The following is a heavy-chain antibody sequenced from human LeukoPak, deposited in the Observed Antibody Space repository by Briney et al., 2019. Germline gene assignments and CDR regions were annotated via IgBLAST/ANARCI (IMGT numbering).Heavy chain of an antibody. CDR3: AKHYTSAWYADY. CDR1: GFSFGNYA. J-gene: IGHJ4*02. CDR2: ISGSAGST. D-gene: IGHD6-19*01. Sequence: GGSLRLSCAASGFSFGNYAMTWVRQAPGKGLEWVSAISGSAGSTYYADSVEGRFTISRDSSKNTLYLQMNSLRAEDTALYYCAKHYTSAWYADYWGQGTLVTVSS. V-gene: IGHV3-23*01.